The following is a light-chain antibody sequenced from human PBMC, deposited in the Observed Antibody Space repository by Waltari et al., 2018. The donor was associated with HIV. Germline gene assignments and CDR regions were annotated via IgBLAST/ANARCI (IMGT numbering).Light chain of an antibody. CDR2: KDT. J-gene: IGLJ2*01. V-gene: IGLV3-25*03. CDR3: QSVDAGGTQVV. Sequence: SYELTQPPSVSVSPGQTARITCSGDALPKQYAYWYQQRPGQAPVLVIYKDTQRASGIPERFSGSSSGTTVTLTISGVQTEDEADYYCQSVDAGGTQVVFGGGTKLSVL. CDR1: ALPKQY.